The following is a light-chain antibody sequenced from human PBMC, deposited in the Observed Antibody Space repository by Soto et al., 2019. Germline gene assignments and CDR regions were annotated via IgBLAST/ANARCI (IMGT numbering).Light chain of an antibody. CDR3: SSYAGSNKAV. V-gene: IGLV2-8*01. CDR2: EVS. CDR1: SSDVGNYNY. J-gene: IGLJ3*02. Sequence: QSVLTQPPSASGSPGQSVTISCTGSSSDVGNYNYVSWYQQYPGKAPKLMIYEVSRRPSGVPDRFSGSKSGNTASLTVSGLQAEDEAEYYCSSYAGSNKAVFGGGTKLTVL.